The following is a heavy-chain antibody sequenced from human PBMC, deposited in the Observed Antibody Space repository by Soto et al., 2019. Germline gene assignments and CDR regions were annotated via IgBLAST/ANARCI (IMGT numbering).Heavy chain of an antibody. Sequence: GGSLRLSCAASGFTFSSYAMSWVRQAPGKGLEWVSAISGSGGSTYYADSVKGRFTISRDNSKNTRYLQMNSLRAEDTAVYYCAKAIYYDFWSGYRDVWGKGTTVTVSS. V-gene: IGHV3-23*01. D-gene: IGHD3-3*01. CDR2: ISGSGGST. J-gene: IGHJ6*04. CDR1: GFTFSSYA. CDR3: AKAIYYDFWSGYRDV.